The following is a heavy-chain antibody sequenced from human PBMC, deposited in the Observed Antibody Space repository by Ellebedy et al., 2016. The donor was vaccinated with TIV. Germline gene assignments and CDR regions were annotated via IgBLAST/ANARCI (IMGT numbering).Heavy chain of an antibody. CDR1: GDPISGYY. Sequence: MPSEILSLTCTVSGDPISGYYWSWIRQPPGKGLEWIGYFYSIGSGESNPSLKSRVTMSVDTSRGQFSLRLNSVTAADKAVYYCARSGGWYTPYDYWGQGTLVTVSS. CDR3: ARSGGWYTPYDY. CDR2: FYSIGSG. V-gene: IGHV4-59*01. D-gene: IGHD6-19*01. J-gene: IGHJ4*02.